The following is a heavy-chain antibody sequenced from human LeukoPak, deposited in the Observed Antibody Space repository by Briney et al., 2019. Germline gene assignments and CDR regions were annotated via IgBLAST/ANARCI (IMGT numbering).Heavy chain of an antibody. V-gene: IGHV3-7*03. CDR2: INHNGNVN. J-gene: IGHJ6*02. CDR3: ARGGGLDV. Sequence: GGSLRLSCAASGFTFSSYWMNWARQAPGKGLEWVASINHNGNVNYYVDSVKGRFTISRDNAKNSLYLQMSNLRAEDTAVYFSARGGGLDVWGQGATVTVSS. CDR1: GFTFSSYW. D-gene: IGHD3-16*01.